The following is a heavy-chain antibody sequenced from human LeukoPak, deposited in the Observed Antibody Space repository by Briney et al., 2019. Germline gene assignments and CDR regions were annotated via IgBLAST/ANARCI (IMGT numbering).Heavy chain of an antibody. CDR3: ANNFGYSYASGFDC. CDR2: IYPGDSDT. D-gene: IGHD3-16*01. Sequence: GESLKISCKGSGYTFSNYWIGWVRQMPGKGLEWMGIIYPGDSDTRYSPSFQGQVTISADRSISTAYLQWSSLKASDTAMYYCANNFGYSYASGFDCWGQGTLVTVSS. CDR1: GYTFSNYW. J-gene: IGHJ4*02. V-gene: IGHV5-51*01.